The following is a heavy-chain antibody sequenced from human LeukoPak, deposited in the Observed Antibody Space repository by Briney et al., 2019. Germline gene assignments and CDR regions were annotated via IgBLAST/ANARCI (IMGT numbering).Heavy chain of an antibody. CDR2: INPSGGST. Sequence: ASVKVSCKDSGYSFTRYYMLCVRQAPGQGLEWMGIINPSGGSTSYAQKFQGRVTMTRDTSISTAYMELSRLRSDDTAVYYCARGSVGGSGSCSQLPFVFWGQGTLVTVSS. CDR3: ARGSVGGSGSCSQLPFVF. CDR1: GYSFTRYY. D-gene: IGHD3-10*01. V-gene: IGHV1-46*01. J-gene: IGHJ4*02.